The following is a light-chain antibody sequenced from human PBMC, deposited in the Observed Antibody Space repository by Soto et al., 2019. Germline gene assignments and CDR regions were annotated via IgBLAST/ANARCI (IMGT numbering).Light chain of an antibody. V-gene: IGKV3-20*01. CDR3: HQYGSSYPYT. CDR1: QSVTNNY. J-gene: IGKJ2*01. Sequence: EVVLPQSPGTLSLSPGESASLSCRASQSVTNNYLAWYQQRPGQAPRLLIFGSSDRATGIPDRFSGSGSGTDFTLTISRLEPEDFAVYYCHQYGSSYPYTFGQGTKLEIK. CDR2: GSS.